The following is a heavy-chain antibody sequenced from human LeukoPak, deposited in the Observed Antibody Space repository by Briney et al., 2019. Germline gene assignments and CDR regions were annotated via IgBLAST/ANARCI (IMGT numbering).Heavy chain of an antibody. D-gene: IGHD3-10*01. Sequence: PSETLSLTCTVSGGSISSYYWSWIRQPPGKGLEWIGYIYYSGSTNYNPSLKSRVTISVDTSKNQFSLKLSSVTAADTAVYYCARVESGYYGSGSYLPPYFDYWGQGTLVTVSS. CDR2: IYYSGST. J-gene: IGHJ4*02. CDR1: GGSISSYY. CDR3: ARVESGYYGSGSYLPPYFDY. V-gene: IGHV4-59*01.